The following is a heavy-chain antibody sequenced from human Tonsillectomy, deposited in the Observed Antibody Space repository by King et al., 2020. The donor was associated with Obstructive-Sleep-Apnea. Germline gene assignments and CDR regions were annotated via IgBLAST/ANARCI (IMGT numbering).Heavy chain of an antibody. CDR2: IISSSSYI. J-gene: IGHJ4*02. D-gene: IGHD6-19*01. V-gene: IGHV3-21*01. CDR1: GFTFSSYS. CDR3: ARGAVADPKTVDY. Sequence: VQLVESGGGLVKPGGSLRLSCAASGFTFSSYSMNWVRQAPGKGLEWVSSIISSSSYIYYADSVKGRFTISRDNAKNSLYMQMNSLRAEDTAVYYCARGAVADPKTVDYWGQGTLVTVSS.